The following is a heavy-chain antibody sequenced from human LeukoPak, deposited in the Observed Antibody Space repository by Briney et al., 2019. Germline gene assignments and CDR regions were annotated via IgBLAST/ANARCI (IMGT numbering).Heavy chain of an antibody. J-gene: IGHJ4*02. CDR1: GGSISSSSYY. CDR3: ARRFGMATILYRQGDFDY. CDR2: IYYSGST. Sequence: SETLSLTCTVSGGSISSSSYYWGWIGQPPGKGLEWIGSIYYSGSTYYNPSLKSRVTISVDTSKNQFSLKLSSVTAADTAVYYCARRFGMATILYRQGDFDYWGQGTLVTVSS. D-gene: IGHD5-24*01. V-gene: IGHV4-39*01.